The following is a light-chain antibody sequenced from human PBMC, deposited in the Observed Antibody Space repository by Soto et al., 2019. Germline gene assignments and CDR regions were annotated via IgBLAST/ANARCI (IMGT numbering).Light chain of an antibody. V-gene: IGLV2-14*01. J-gene: IGLJ2*01. CDR2: EVH. CDR1: SXDVGGYNY. Sequence: QSALTQPASVSGSPGQSITISCTGTSXDVGGYNYVSWYQHHPGKAPKLMLYEVHNRPSGVSNRFSGSKSGNTASLTISGLQAEDEADYYCNSYTSSSTLVFGGGTKVTVL. CDR3: NSYTSSSTLV.